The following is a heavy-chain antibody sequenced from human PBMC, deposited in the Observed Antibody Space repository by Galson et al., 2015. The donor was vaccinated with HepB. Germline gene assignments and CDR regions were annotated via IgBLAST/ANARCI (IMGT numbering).Heavy chain of an antibody. D-gene: IGHD2-21*01. Sequence: SLRLSCATSGFTFGDYAMSWFRQAPGKGLEWVGFIRHKGYGGTAEYAASVKARFSISRDDSESIAYLQMDSLKTDDTAVYYCTRENGGDSDYWGQGTLVTVSS. V-gene: IGHV3-49*03. CDR3: TRENGGDSDY. CDR1: GFTFGDYA. J-gene: IGHJ4*02. CDR2: IRHKGYGGTA.